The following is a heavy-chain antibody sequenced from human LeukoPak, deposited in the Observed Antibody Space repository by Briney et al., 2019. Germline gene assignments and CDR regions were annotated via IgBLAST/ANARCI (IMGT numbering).Heavy chain of an antibody. CDR1: GFTFSNAG. V-gene: IGHV3-15*01. CDR2: IKTKSEGGTT. Sequence: GGSLRPSCTASGFTFSNAGMNWVRQAPGKGLEWVGRIKTKSEGGTTDYAALAKGRFTISRDDSKNALFLQMDSLKSDDTAMYYCTTEFKELGSFFYFYYMDVWGTGTTVTISS. CDR3: TTEFKELGSFFYFYYMDV. D-gene: IGHD3-10*01. J-gene: IGHJ6*03.